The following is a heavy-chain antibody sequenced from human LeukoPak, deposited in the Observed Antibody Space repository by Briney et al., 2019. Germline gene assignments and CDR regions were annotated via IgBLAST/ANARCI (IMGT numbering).Heavy chain of an antibody. CDR3: ARLRIEGYSYVRSPDAFDI. J-gene: IGHJ3*02. CDR1: GFTFSSYT. V-gene: IGHV3-21*01. CDR2: ISSSSSYI. D-gene: IGHD5-18*01. Sequence: GGSLRLSCAASGFTFSSYTMNWVRQAPGKGLEWVSSISSSSSYIYYADSVKGRFTIYRDNAKNSLYLQMNSLRAEDTAVYYCARLRIEGYSYVRSPDAFDIWGQGTMVTVSS.